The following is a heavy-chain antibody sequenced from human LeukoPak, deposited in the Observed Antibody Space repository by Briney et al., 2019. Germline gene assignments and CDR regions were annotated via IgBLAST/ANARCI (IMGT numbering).Heavy chain of an antibody. CDR3: ARNPYYYGSGTPRGWFDP. D-gene: IGHD3-10*01. CDR1: GGSISSGGYS. V-gene: IGHV4-30-2*01. CDR2: IYHSGST. J-gene: IGHJ5*02. Sequence: SETLSLTCAVSGGSISSGGYSWSWIRQPPGKGLEWIGYIYHSGSTYYNPSLKSRVTISVDRSKNQFSLKLSSVTAADTAVYYCARNPYYYGSGTPRGWFDPWGREPWSPSPQ.